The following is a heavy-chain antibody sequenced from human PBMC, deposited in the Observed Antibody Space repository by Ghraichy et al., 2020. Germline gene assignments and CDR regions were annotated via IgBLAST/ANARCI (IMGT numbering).Heavy chain of an antibody. D-gene: IGHD6-19*01. Sequence: GSLRLSCTVSGGSISSNNYYWGWIRQPPGKGPEWIGSIYYSGSTFYNPSLKSRLTISVDTSKNQVSLKLTSVTAADTAVYYCVRHGPGYYIAVAGNFDYWGQGTLVTVSS. CDR1: GGSISSNNYY. J-gene: IGHJ4*02. CDR3: VRHGPGYYIAVAGNFDY. V-gene: IGHV4-39*01. CDR2: IYYSGST.